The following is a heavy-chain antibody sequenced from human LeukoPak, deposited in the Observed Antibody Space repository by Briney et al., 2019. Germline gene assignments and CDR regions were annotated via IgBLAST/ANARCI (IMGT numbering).Heavy chain of an antibody. D-gene: IGHD5-24*01. Sequence: GGSLRLSCAASGFTFTSFSMNWVRQTPGKGLEWVSSISRDGSGIFYADSVQGRFTVSRDNAKKSLLLQMNSLRAEDTAVYYWARDISGDGYNPLAFWGQGTMVTVSS. V-gene: IGHV3-21*01. J-gene: IGHJ1*01. CDR3: ARDISGDGYNPLAF. CDR2: ISRDGSGI. CDR1: GFTFTSFS.